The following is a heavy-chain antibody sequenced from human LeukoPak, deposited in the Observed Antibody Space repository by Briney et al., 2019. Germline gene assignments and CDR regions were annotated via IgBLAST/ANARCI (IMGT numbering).Heavy chain of an antibody. D-gene: IGHD6-6*01. Sequence: GGSLRLSCAASGFTFSTFWMTWVRQAPGKGLEWVANIKQDGNTKYYMDSVKGRSTISRDNPNNLLYLQINSLRAEDTAVYYCARGDGSSSGLYFQFWGQGALVTVSS. CDR3: ARGDGSSSGLYFQF. V-gene: IGHV3-7*01. J-gene: IGHJ4*02. CDR2: IKQDGNTK. CDR1: GFTFSTFW.